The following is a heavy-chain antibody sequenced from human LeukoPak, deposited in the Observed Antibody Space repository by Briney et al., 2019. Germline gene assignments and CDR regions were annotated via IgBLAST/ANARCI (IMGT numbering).Heavy chain of an antibody. J-gene: IGHJ4*02. CDR2: IGSDTTT. CDR1: GFNFRDFA. V-gene: IGHV3-23*01. Sequence: GALRLSCAASGFNFRDFAISWVRQAPGKGLEWVSGIGSDTTTHYAESVKGRFAISRDNAKNTLYLHMNSVRAEDTAVYYCARGGLLWGQGTLVTVSS. D-gene: IGHD3-10*01. CDR3: ARGGLL.